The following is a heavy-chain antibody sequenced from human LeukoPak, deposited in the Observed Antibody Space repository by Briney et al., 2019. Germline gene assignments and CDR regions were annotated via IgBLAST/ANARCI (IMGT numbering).Heavy chain of an antibody. D-gene: IGHD3-3*01. Sequence: GGSLRLSCAASGFTFSHYYMSWVRQAPGKGLEWVSAISGSGGSTYYADSVKGRFTISRDNSKNTLYLQMNSLRAEDTAVYYCAKDITIFGVVTPDAFDIWGQGTMVTVSS. CDR3: AKDITIFGVVTPDAFDI. CDR2: ISGSGGST. CDR1: GFTFSHYY. J-gene: IGHJ3*02. V-gene: IGHV3-23*01.